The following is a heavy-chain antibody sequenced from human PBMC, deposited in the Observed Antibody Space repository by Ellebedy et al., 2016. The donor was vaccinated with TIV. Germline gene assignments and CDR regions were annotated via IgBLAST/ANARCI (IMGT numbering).Heavy chain of an antibody. J-gene: IGHJ6*02. CDR1: GGSISSSRYS. CDR3: ARLDYYYGMDV. V-gene: IGHV4-39*01. CDR2: IYYSGST. Sequence: ESLKISXTVSGGSISSSRYSWGLLRQPPGKGLEWIGTIYYSGSTYYNPSLKSRVTISVDTSKNQFSLKLSSVTAADTAVYYCARLDYYYGMDVWGQGTTVTVSS.